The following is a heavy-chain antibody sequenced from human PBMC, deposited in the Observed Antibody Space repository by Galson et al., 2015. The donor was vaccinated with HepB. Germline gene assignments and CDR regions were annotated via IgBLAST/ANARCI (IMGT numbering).Heavy chain of an antibody. CDR3: ARDLGNLPDYDILTGLDGMDV. D-gene: IGHD3-9*01. Sequence: SVKVSCKASGGTFSSYTISWVRQAPGQGLEWMGRIIPILGIANYAQKFQGRATITADKSTSTAYMELSSLRSEDTAVYYCARDLGNLPDYDILTGLDGMDVWGQGTTVTVSS. J-gene: IGHJ6*02. CDR1: GGTFSSYT. CDR2: IIPILGIA. V-gene: IGHV1-69*04.